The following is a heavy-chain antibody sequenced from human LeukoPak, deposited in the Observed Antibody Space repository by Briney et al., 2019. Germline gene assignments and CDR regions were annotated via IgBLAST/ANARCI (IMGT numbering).Heavy chain of an antibody. CDR3: ATKDHKGIFGVGPYYFDY. CDR1: GYTLTELS. V-gene: IGHV1-24*01. CDR2: FDPEDGET. Sequence: GASVKVSCKVSGYTLTELSMHWVRQAPGKGLEWMGGFDPEDGETIYAQKFQGRVTMTEDTSTDAAYMELSSLRSEDTAVYYCATKDHKGIFGVGPYYFDYWGQGTLVTVSS. J-gene: IGHJ4*02. D-gene: IGHD3-3*01.